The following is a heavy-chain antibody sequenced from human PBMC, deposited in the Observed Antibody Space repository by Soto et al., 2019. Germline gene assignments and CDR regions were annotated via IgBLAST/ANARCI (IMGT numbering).Heavy chain of an antibody. J-gene: IGHJ4*02. D-gene: IGHD2-2*01. CDR3: ARDLDPLYCSSTSCRDY. CDR2: INPNSGGT. Sequence: ASVKVSCKASGYTFTGYYMHWVRQAPGQGLEWMGWINPNSGGTNYAQKFQGRVTMTRDTSISTAYMELSRLRSDDTAVYYCARDLDPLYCSSTSCRDYWGQGTMVTVSS. CDR1: GYTFTGYY. V-gene: IGHV1-2*02.